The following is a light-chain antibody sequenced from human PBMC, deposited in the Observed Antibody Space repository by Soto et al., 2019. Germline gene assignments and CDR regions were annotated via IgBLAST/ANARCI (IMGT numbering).Light chain of an antibody. J-gene: IGLJ1*01. V-gene: IGLV2-11*01. CDR2: DVS. Sequence: QSALTQPRSVSGSPGQSVTISCTGTSSDVGNYNFVSWYQQHPDKAPKFIIYDVSERPSGVPDRFSGSKSGNTASLTISGLQAEDEADYYCCSYAGSPTLYVFGTGTKVTVL. CDR1: SSDVGNYNF. CDR3: CSYAGSPTLYV.